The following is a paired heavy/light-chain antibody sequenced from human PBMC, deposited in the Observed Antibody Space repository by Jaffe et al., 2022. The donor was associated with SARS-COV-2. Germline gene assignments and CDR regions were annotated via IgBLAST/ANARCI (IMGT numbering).Heavy chain of an antibody. V-gene: IGHV4-39*01. D-gene: IGHD3-22*01. CDR1: GGSISSGSYY. CDR2: IHYTGST. CDR3: ARGYYYDSSGYYSNWFDP. J-gene: IGHJ5*02. Sequence: QLQLQESGPGLVKPSETLSLTCIVSGGSISSGSYYWGWIRQPPGKGLEWVGSIHYTGSTYYNPSLKSRVTMPADTSKNQFSLKLTSVTAADTAVYYCARGYYYDSSGYYSNWFDPWGQGTLVTVSS.
Light chain of an antibody. CDR1: SSDVGGYNY. CDR2: DVT. J-gene: IGLJ1*01. CDR3: CSYGGSYTLYV. Sequence: QSALTQPRSVSGSPGQSVTISCTGTSSDVGGYNYVSWYQYHPGKAPKLMIYDVTKRPSGVPDRFSGSKSGNTASLTISGLQAEDEADYYCCSYGGSYTLYVFGTGTKVTVL. V-gene: IGLV2-11*01.